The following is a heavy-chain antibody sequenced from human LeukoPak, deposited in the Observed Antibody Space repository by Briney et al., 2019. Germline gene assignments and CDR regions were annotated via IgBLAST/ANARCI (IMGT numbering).Heavy chain of an antibody. J-gene: IGHJ4*02. Sequence: GGSLRLSCAVSGFTFRTYWMHWVRQVPGEGLVWVSRINEDGSITNYADSVKGRFTISRDNSKNTLYLQMNSLRAEDTAVYYCAKGLQWELPCDYWGQGTLVTVSS. D-gene: IGHD1-26*01. CDR3: AKGLQWELPCDY. CDR2: INEDGSIT. V-gene: IGHV3-74*01. CDR1: GFTFRTYW.